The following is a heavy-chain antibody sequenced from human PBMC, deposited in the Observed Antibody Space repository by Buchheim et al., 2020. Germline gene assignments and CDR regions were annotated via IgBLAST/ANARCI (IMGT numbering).Heavy chain of an antibody. Sequence: EVQLVESGGGLVQPGGSLRLSCAASGFTFSSYWMHWVRQAPGKGLVWVSRINSDGSSTNYADSVKGRFTISRDNAKNTLYLQMNSLRAEDTAVYYCARGSWVKYGSGRDNYVWGSYRPSTGSMFDPWGQGTL. V-gene: IGHV3-74*01. CDR2: INSDGSST. CDR1: GFTFSSYW. CDR3: ARGSWVKYGSGRDNYVWGSYRPSTGSMFDP. D-gene: IGHD3-16*02. J-gene: IGHJ5*02.